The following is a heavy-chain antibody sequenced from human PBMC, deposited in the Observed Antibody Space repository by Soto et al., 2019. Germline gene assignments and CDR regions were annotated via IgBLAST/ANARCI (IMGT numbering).Heavy chain of an antibody. CDR3: ARQTVRGYCSGGSCQNWFDP. Sequence: QLQLQESGPGLVKPSETLSLTCTVSGGSISSSSNYWGWIRQPPGKGLEWIGSIYYRGSTYYNPSLKSRVTISVDTSKNQFALKLSFVTAADTAVYYCARQTVRGYCSGGSCQNWFDPWGQGTLVTVSS. V-gene: IGHV4-39*01. J-gene: IGHJ5*02. CDR2: IYYRGST. D-gene: IGHD2-15*01. CDR1: GGSISSSSNY.